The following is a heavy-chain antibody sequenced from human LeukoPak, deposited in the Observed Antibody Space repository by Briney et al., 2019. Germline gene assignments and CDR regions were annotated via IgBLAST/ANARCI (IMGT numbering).Heavy chain of an antibody. CDR1: GGSISSGSYY. V-gene: IGHV4-61*02. J-gene: IGHJ5*02. CDR3: ARGVYDFWSGYPLSNWFDP. Sequence: SETLSLTCTVSGGSISSGSYYWSWIRQPAGKGLEWIGRIYTSGSTNYNPSLKSRVTISVDTSKNQFSLKLSSVTAADTAVYYCARGVYDFWSGYPLSNWFDPWGQGTLVTVSS. D-gene: IGHD3-3*01. CDR2: IYTSGST.